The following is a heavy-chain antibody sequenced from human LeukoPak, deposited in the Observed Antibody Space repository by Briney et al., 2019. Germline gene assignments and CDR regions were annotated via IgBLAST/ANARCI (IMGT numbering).Heavy chain of an antibody. CDR3: ATGDDSSGYYYAPTFDY. CDR2: ISGSGGST. V-gene: IGHV3-23*01. D-gene: IGHD3-22*01. Sequence: PGGSLRLSCAASGFTFSSYAMSWVRQAPGKGLEWVSAISGSGGSTYYADSVKGRFTISRDNSKNTLYLQMNSLRAEDTAVYYCATGDDSSGYYYAPTFDYWGQGTLVTVSS. CDR1: GFTFSSYA. J-gene: IGHJ4*02.